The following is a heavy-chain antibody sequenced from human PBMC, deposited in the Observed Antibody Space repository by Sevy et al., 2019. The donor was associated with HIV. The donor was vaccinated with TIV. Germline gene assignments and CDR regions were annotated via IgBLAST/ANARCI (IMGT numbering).Heavy chain of an antibody. Sequence: GGSLRLSCAASGFTFSIIYMNWVRQSPGKGLEWVGRMKSKIDGGTTDYAAPVKDRFTMSRDDSKNTLYLQMNSLKADDTAVYYCTTVGFTHWASEAFDIWGQGTMVTVS. CDR1: GFTFSIIY. V-gene: IGHV3-15*01. J-gene: IGHJ3*02. CDR2: MKSKIDGGTT. CDR3: TTVGFTHWASEAFDI. D-gene: IGHD2-15*01.